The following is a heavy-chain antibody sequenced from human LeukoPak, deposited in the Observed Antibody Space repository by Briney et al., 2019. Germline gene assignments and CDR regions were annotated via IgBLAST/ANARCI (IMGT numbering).Heavy chain of an antibody. V-gene: IGHV3-11*04. CDR2: TSSSSSTI. CDR3: ARDSPGPEGFDWLLHYFDY. D-gene: IGHD3-9*01. Sequence: GSLRLSCAASGFTLSDYYMSWIRQAPGNGLEWVSYTSSSSSTIYYAASVKGRFTIPRDNAKNSLDLQMNSLRAEDTAVCYCARDSPGPEGFDWLLHYFDYWGQGTMVTVSS. CDR1: GFTLSDYY. J-gene: IGHJ4*02.